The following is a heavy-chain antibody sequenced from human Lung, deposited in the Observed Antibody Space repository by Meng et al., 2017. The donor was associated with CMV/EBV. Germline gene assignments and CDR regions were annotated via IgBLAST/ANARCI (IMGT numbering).Heavy chain of an antibody. CDR2: INHSGST. V-gene: IGHV4-34*01. J-gene: IGHJ5*02. CDR1: GGSFSGYY. CDR3: APRQLLYRFWFHP. Sequence: CAVYGGSFSGYYRSWIRQPPGKGLEWIGEINHSGSTNYNPSLKGRVTISIDTSKNQFSLKLSSATAADTAVYYCAPRQLLYRFWFHPWGQGTLVTVSS. D-gene: IGHD2-2*01.